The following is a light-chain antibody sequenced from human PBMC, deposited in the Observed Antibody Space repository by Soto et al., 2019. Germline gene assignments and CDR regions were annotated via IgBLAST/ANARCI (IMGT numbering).Light chain of an antibody. CDR2: AAS. CDR1: QSVSSN. J-gene: IGKJ1*01. CDR3: QQYNKWPPWT. Sequence: EIVLTQSPGTLSLSPGERATLSCRTSQSVSSNLAWYQQKPGQAPRLLIYAASTRATGIPARFSGTGSGTEFTLTISSLQSEDFAVYYCQQYNKWPPWTFGQGTKVDI. V-gene: IGKV3-15*01.